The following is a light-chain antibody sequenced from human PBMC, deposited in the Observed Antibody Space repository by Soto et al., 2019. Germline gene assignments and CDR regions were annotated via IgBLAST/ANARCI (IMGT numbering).Light chain of an antibody. J-gene: IGKJ3*01. Sequence: EIVLTQSPGTLSLSPGERATLSCRASQSINNRYFAWYQQKPGQAPRLLIYGASSRATGIPDRFIGSGSGTDFTLTISRLAPDDFAVYYCQQFGISPGFTFGPGTKEDIK. V-gene: IGKV3-20*01. CDR1: QSINNRY. CDR3: QQFGISPGFT. CDR2: GAS.